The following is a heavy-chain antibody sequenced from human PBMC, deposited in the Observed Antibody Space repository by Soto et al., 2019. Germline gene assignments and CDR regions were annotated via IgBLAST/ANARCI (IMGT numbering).Heavy chain of an antibody. CDR1: GYTFTSYY. D-gene: IGHD2-21*02. CDR3: AASGVTAVRWFDP. Sequence: ASVKVSCKASGYTFTSYYMHWVRQAPGQGLEWMGIINPSGGSTSYAQKFQGRVTMTRDTSTSTVYMELSSLRSKDTAVYYCAASGVTAVRWFDPWGQGTLVTVSS. V-gene: IGHV1-46*01. J-gene: IGHJ5*02. CDR2: INPSGGST.